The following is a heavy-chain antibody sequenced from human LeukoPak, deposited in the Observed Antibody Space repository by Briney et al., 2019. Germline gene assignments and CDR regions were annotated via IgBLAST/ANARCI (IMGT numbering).Heavy chain of an antibody. D-gene: IGHD2/OR15-2a*01. Sequence: PGGSLRLSCAASGFTFSDYYMSWIRQAPGKGLEWVSYISSSGSTIYYADSVKGRFTTSRDNAKNSLYLQMNSLRAEDTAVYYCARFSFPLPPLFDYWGQGTLVTVSS. CDR1: GFTFSDYY. CDR2: ISSSGSTI. J-gene: IGHJ4*02. CDR3: ARFSFPLPPLFDY. V-gene: IGHV3-11*01.